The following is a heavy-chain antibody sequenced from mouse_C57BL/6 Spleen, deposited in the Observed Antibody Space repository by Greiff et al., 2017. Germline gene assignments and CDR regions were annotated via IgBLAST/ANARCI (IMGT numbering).Heavy chain of an antibody. CDR2: ISSGGSYT. D-gene: IGHD4-1*01. CDR3: ARLVTGFDY. J-gene: IGHJ2*01. Sequence: EVKVVESGGDLVKPGGSLKLSCAASGFTFSSYGMSWVRQTPDKRLEWVATISSGGSYTYYPDSVKGRFTISRDNAKNTLYLQMSSLKSEDTDMYYCARLVTGFDYWGQGTTLTVSS. CDR1: GFTFSSYG. V-gene: IGHV5-6*01.